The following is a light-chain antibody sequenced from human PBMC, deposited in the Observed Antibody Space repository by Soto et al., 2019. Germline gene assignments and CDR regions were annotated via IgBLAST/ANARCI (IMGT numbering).Light chain of an antibody. Sequence: QSVLTQPASVSGSPGQSITISCTGTSSDVGGYNYVSWHQQHPGKAPKLMIYDVGNRPSGVSNRFSGSKSGNTASLTISGRQAEDEADYYCSSYTSSSTRVFGGGTQLTVL. CDR3: SSYTSSSTRV. CDR1: SSDVGGYNY. CDR2: DVG. V-gene: IGLV2-14*01. J-gene: IGLJ2*01.